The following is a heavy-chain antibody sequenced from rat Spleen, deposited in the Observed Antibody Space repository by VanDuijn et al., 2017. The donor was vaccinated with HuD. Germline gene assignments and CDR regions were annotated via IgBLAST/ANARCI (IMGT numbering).Heavy chain of an antibody. Sequence: EVQLVESGGGLVQPGRSLKFSCAASGFTFSDYAMAWVRQAPKKGLEWVATISSGGGSTYYPDSVKGRFTISRDNAKSTLYLQMDSLRSEDTATYYCARHDYGHTRWGQGVMVTVSS. V-gene: IGHV5-17*01. CDR2: ISSGGGST. CDR1: GFTFSDYA. D-gene: IGHD1-11*01. J-gene: IGHJ2*01. CDR3: ARHDYGHTR.